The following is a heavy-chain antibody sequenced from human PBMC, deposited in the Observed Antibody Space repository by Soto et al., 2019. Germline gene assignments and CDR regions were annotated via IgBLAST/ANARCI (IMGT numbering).Heavy chain of an antibody. CDR1: GASISTNHHN. J-gene: IGHJ5*02. CDR2: IHYRGDT. D-gene: IGHD3-9*01. Sequence: PSETLSLTCTVSGASISTNHHNWAWVRQPPGKGLDWMGNIHYRGDTYFNPSLGSRLSMSVDTSKNQFSLKLTSVTAADTAVYYCARLPTGYPNWFDPWGQGTQVTVSS. CDR3: ARLPTGYPNWFDP. V-gene: IGHV4-39*01.